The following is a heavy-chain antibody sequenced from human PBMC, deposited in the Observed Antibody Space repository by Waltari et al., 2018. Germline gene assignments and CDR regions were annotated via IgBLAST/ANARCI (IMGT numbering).Heavy chain of an antibody. CDR2: NILIFGTG. CDR1: GGTFSSYA. J-gene: IGHJ1*01. V-gene: IGHV1-69*01. Sequence: QVQLVQSGAEVKKPGSSVKVSCKASGGTFSSYAISWVRQAPGQGLEWMGVNILIFGTGKYGKKFHGSGRITADESTSTAYMELSSLRSEDTAVYYCASGYYYDSSGYSPAEDFQHWGQGTLVTVSS. D-gene: IGHD3-22*01. CDR3: ASGYYYDSSGYSPAEDFQH.